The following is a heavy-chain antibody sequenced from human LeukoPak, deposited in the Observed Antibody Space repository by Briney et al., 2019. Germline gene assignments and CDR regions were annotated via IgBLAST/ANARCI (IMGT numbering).Heavy chain of an antibody. D-gene: IGHD3-16*01. CDR2: IYYSGST. CDR1: GGSISSGTYY. CDR3: ARHDLGEYRRVWYYFDY. Sequence: PSETLSLTCIVSGGSISSGTYYWGWIRQPPGKGLEWIGSIYYSGSTYYNPSLKSRVTISVDTSKNQFSLKLSSVAAADTAVYYCARHDLGEYRRVWYYFDYWGQGTLVTVSS. J-gene: IGHJ4*02. V-gene: IGHV4-39*01.